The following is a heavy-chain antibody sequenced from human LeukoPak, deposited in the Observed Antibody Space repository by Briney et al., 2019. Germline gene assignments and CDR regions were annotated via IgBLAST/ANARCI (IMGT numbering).Heavy chain of an antibody. CDR1: GFTFSSYW. Sequence: GGSLRLSCAASGFTFSSYWMHWVRQAPGKGLEWVSRINSDGSSTSYADPVKGRFTISRDNAKNTLYLQMNSLRAEDTAVYYCARVGIVGAMAEYFQHWGQGTLVTVSS. J-gene: IGHJ1*01. CDR2: INSDGSST. CDR3: ARVGIVGAMAEYFQH. V-gene: IGHV3-74*01. D-gene: IGHD1-26*01.